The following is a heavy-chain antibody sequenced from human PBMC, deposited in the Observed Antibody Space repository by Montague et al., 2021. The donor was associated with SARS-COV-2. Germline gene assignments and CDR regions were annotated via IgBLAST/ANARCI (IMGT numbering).Heavy chain of an antibody. J-gene: IGHJ2*01. Sequence: SETLSLTCTVSGGSIISTTSNWGWIRQPPGKGLEWIGNFDHSGNTKYNPSLKSRATISVDTSKNQFALRLSSVTAADTAVYYCAREFRIELWQTNWYFGLWGRGTLVTVSS. D-gene: IGHD3-16*01. V-gene: IGHV4-61*01. CDR1: GGSIISTTSN. CDR2: FDHSGNT. CDR3: AREFRIELWQTNWYFGL.